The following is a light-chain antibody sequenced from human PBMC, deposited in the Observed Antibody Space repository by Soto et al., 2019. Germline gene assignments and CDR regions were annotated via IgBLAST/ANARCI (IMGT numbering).Light chain of an antibody. CDR2: EVT. Sequence: QSSLTQPASVSGSPGQSITISCSGTSSDVGSYNHVAWYQQFPGKTPKLIIYEVTYRPSGVSHRFSASKSGNTASLTISGLQAEDEADYYCTSYTGSSTSYGVGNRTKVTVL. V-gene: IGLV2-14*01. J-gene: IGLJ1*01. CDR1: SSDVGSYNH. CDR3: TSYTGSSTSYG.